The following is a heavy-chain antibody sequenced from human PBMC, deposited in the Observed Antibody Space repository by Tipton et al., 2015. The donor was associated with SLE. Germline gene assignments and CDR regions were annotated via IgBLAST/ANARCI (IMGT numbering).Heavy chain of an antibody. CDR2: IHYSGST. Sequence: TLSLTCTVSGGSVSSGDNYWSWIRQHPGKGLEWIGYIHYSGSTYYNPSLKSRVTISLDTSTNQFSLKLNSVTAADTAVYYCARCSSGWYNIFYYYMDVWGKGTTVTVSS. CDR1: GGSVSSGDNY. D-gene: IGHD6-19*01. V-gene: IGHV4-31*03. CDR3: ARCSSGWYNIFYYYMDV. J-gene: IGHJ6*03.